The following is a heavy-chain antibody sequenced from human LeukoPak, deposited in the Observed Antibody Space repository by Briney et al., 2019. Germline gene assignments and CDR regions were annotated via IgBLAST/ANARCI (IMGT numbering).Heavy chain of an antibody. CDR1: GYTPTELS. V-gene: IGHV1-24*01. CDR3: SKPPRSGSYYYYGMDV. D-gene: IGHD1-26*01. J-gene: IGHJ6*02. Sequence: RPSVNASCKVSGYTPTELSLPWVRQAPGKGLKGLGGFDPEVGETTSAQKFQARVPLPEDQSTTTAYMHLSSPRSEATAVYYFSKPPRSGSYYYYGMDVWGQGTTVTVSS. CDR2: FDPEVGET.